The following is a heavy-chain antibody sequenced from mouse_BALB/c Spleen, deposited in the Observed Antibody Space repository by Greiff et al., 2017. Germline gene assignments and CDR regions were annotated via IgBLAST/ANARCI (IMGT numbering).Heavy chain of an antibody. J-gene: IGHJ2*01. V-gene: IGHV5-17*02. CDR3: ARFGYYGSDYFDY. CDR2: ISSGSSTI. D-gene: IGHD1-2*01. Sequence: EVQRVESGGGLVQPGGSRKLSCAASGFTFSSFGMHWVRQAPEKGLEWVAYISSGSSTIYYADTVKGRFTISRDNPKNTLFLQMTSLRSEDTAMYYCARFGYYGSDYFDYWGQGTTLTVSS. CDR1: GFTFSSFG.